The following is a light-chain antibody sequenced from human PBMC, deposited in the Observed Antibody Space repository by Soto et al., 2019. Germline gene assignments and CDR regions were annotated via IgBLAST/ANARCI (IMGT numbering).Light chain of an antibody. V-gene: IGLV3-1*01. J-gene: IGLJ2*01. CDR3: QAWDSSTAV. CDR1: KLGDKY. CDR2: QDN. Sequence: SYELTQPPSLSVSPGQTASITCSGDKLGDKYACWYQQKPGQSPLLVIYQDNKRPSGIPERFSGSNSGNTATLTISGTQSMDEADYYCQAWDSSTAVFGGGTKLTVL.